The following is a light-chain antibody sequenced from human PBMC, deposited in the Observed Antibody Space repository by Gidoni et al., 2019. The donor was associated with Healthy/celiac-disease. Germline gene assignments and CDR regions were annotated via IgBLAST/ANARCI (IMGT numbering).Light chain of an antibody. J-gene: IGLJ1*01. Sequence: QSALTQPASVSGSPGQSITISCTGTSSDVGSYNLVSWYQQHPGKAPKLMIYEGSKRPSGVSNRFSGSKSGNTASLTISGLQAEDEADYYCCSYAGSSLYVFGTGTKVTAL. V-gene: IGLV2-23*01. CDR1: SSDVGSYNL. CDR2: EGS. CDR3: CSYAGSSLYV.